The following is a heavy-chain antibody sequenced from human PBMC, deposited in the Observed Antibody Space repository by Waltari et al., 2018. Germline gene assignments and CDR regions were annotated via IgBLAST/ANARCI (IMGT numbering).Heavy chain of an antibody. V-gene: IGHV4-59*01. CDR3: ARNSYGPFDY. CDR1: GGCISSYY. CDR2: IYYSGST. D-gene: IGHD5-18*01. Sequence: QVQLQESGPGLVKPSETLSLTCTVSGGCISSYYWSWIRQPPGKGLEWIGYIYYSGSTNYNPSLKSRVTISVDTSKNQFSLKLSSVTAADTAVYYCARNSYGPFDYWGQGTLVTVSS. J-gene: IGHJ4*02.